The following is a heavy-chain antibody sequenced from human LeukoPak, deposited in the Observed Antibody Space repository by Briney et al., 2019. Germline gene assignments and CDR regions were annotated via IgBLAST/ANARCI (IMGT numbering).Heavy chain of an antibody. CDR2: INHSGST. Sequence: PSETLSLTCAVYGGSFSGYYWSWIRQPPGKGLEWIGEINHSGSTNYNPSLKSRVTISVDTSKSQFSLKLSSVTAADTAVYYCASTLYYYDSSGKTFDYWGQGTLVTVSS. CDR1: GGSFSGYY. J-gene: IGHJ4*02. D-gene: IGHD3-22*01. V-gene: IGHV4-34*01. CDR3: ASTLYYYDSSGKTFDY.